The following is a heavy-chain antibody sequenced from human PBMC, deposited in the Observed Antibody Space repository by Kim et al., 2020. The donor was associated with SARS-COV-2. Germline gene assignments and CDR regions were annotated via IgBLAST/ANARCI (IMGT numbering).Heavy chain of an antibody. J-gene: IGHJ3*02. CDR3: ARPQTTLTHSSGWGIRAFDI. CDR2: IYYSGST. CDR1: GGSISSSSYY. Sequence: SETLSLTCTVSGGSISSSSYYWGWIRQPPGKVLEWIGSIYYSGSTYYNPSLKSRVTISVDTSKYQFSLKLSSVTAADTAVYYCARPQTTLTHSSGWGIRAFDIWGQGTMVTVSS. V-gene: IGHV4-39*01. D-gene: IGHD6-19*01.